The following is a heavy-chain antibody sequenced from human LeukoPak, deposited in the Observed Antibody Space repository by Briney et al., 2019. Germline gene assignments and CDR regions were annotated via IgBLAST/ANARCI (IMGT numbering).Heavy chain of an antibody. CDR2: INPNSGGT. CDR3: ARNIWFGESADAFDI. Sequence: GASVKVSCKASGYTFTGYYMHWVRQAPGQGLEWMGWINPNSGGTDYAQKFQGRVTMTRDKSIRTAYMELSRLTSDDTAVYYCARNIWFGESADAFDIWGQGTMVTASS. V-gene: IGHV1-2*02. J-gene: IGHJ3*02. D-gene: IGHD3-10*01. CDR1: GYTFTGYY.